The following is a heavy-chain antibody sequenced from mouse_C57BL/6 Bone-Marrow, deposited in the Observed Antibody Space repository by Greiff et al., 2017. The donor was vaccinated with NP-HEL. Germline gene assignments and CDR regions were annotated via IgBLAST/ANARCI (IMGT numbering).Heavy chain of an antibody. J-gene: IGHJ2*01. V-gene: IGHV1-80*01. CDR2: IYPGAGDT. Sequence: QVQLQQSGAELVKPGASVKISCKASGYAFSSYWMNWVKQRPGKGLEWIGQIYPGAGDTNYNGKFKGKATLTADKSSSTAYMQLRSLTPENSVVYFCARYVYYSNSNYIDYWGQGTTLTVSS. CDR1: GYAFSSYW. D-gene: IGHD2-5*01. CDR3: ARYVYYSNSNYIDY.